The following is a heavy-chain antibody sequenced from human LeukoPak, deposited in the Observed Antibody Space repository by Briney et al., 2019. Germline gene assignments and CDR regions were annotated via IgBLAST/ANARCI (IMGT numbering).Heavy chain of an antibody. D-gene: IGHD4-17*01. Sequence: PGGSLRLSCAASGFTFSSYGMNWVRQAPGKGLEWVSYISSSGSTIYYADSVKGRFTISRDNAKNSLYLQMNSLRAEDTAVYYCARDFYGHYNWSDYYYGMEVWGQGTTVTVSS. V-gene: IGHV3-48*03. CDR2: ISSSGSTI. CDR1: GFTFSSYG. CDR3: ARDFYGHYNWSDYYYGMEV. J-gene: IGHJ6*02.